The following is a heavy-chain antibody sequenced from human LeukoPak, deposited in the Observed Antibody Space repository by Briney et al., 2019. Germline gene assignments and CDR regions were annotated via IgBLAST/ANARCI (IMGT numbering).Heavy chain of an antibody. CDR1: RGSIRTADYY. D-gene: IGHD6-13*01. J-gene: IGHJ5*01. V-gene: IGHV4-39*01. CDR2: IYFSGTP. CDR3: ARTSSWYAGAWFDS. Sequence: SETLSLTCTVFRGSIRTADYYWAWVRQPPGEGLEWLGSIYFSGTPYFNPSLKSRVAVSIDTSKNQFSLKVASVNASDTAVYFCARTSSWYAGAWFDSWGQGTLVTVSS.